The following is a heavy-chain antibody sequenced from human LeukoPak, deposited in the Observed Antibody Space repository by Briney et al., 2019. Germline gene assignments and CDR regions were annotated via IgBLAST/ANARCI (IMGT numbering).Heavy chain of an antibody. V-gene: IGHV3-30*02. D-gene: IGHD5-24*01. Sequence: GGSLRLSCAASGFTFTSYGMHWVRQAPGKGLEWVAFIRYDGSNKYYADSVKGRFTISRDNSKNTMYLQMNSLRAEDTAVYYCASQDGYNLRETYYFDYWGQGTLVTVSS. CDR1: GFTFTSYG. CDR3: ASQDGYNLRETYYFDY. CDR2: IRYDGSNK. J-gene: IGHJ4*02.